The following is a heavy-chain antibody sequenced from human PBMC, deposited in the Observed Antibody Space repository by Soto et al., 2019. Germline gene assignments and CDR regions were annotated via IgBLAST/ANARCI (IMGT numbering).Heavy chain of an antibody. J-gene: IGHJ4*02. Sequence: QVQLVQSEAEEKKHVSSVKVSCKASGGTFSSYAISWVRQAPGQGLEWMGGIIPIFGTANYAQKFQGRVTITADESTSTAYMELSSLRSEDTAVYYCARRGCSSRYGHYYFDYWRQGTLVTVSS. CDR2: IIPIFGTA. CDR3: ARRGCSSRYGHYYFDY. D-gene: IGHD6-13*01. V-gene: IGHV1-69*01. CDR1: GGTFSSYA.